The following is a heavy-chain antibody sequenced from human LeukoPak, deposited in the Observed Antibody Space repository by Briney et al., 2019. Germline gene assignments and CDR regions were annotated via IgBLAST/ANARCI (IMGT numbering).Heavy chain of an antibody. D-gene: IGHD1-7*01. CDR1: GYTFTSYY. J-gene: IGHJ4*02. V-gene: IGHV1-46*01. CDR2: IKPSGGST. Sequence: ASVKVSRKASGYTFTSYYMHWVRQAPGQGLELVGIIKPSGGSTRYAQKFQGRVTMTRDTSTSTVYMELSSLRSEDTAVYYCASTGTTRANFDYWGQGTLVTVSS. CDR3: ASTGTTRANFDY.